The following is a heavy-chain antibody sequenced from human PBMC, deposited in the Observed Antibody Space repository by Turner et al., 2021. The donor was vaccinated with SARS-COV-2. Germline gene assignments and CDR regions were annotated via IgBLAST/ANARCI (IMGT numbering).Heavy chain of an antibody. CDR3: ARGGYCSSTSCSPYWYFDL. J-gene: IGHJ2*01. V-gene: IGHV1-8*03. CDR1: RYAFTSYD. Sequence: QVQLVQDGPEVKKPGASVKVSCKDSRYAFTSYDINWVRQSTGQALEWMGWMNPDSGNTAYAQKFHGRVTITMNTSISTAYMALSIMRSDDTAVYYCARGGYCSSTSCSPYWYFDLWGRGTLVTVSS. D-gene: IGHD2-2*01. CDR2: MNPDSGNT.